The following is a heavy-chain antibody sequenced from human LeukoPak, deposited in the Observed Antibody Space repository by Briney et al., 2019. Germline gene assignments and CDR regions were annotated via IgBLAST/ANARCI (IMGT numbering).Heavy chain of an antibody. J-gene: IGHJ3*02. CDR1: GFTFSSHS. Sequence: GGSLRLSCAASGFTFSSHSMNWVRQAPGLGLEWVSYISISGSTIYYADSVEGRFTISRDNAKNSLYLQMNSLRDEVRAVYYCARDRPTVTTSDAFDIWGRGTVVTVSS. CDR3: ARDRPTVTTSDAFDI. CDR2: ISISGSTI. D-gene: IGHD4-17*01. V-gene: IGHV3-48*02.